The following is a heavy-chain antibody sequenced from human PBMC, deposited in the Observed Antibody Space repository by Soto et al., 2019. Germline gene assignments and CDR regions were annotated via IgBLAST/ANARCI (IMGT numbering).Heavy chain of an antibody. CDR3: ASAERLVSAFDI. D-gene: IGHD3-9*01. J-gene: IGHJ3*02. CDR2: IDPSDSYT. Sequence: GESLKISCKGSGYSFTSYWISWVRQMPGKGLEWMGRIDPSDSYTNYSPSFQGHVTISADKSISTAYLQWSSLKASDTAMYYCASAERLVSAFDIWGQGTMVTVSS. CDR1: GYSFTSYW. V-gene: IGHV5-10-1*01.